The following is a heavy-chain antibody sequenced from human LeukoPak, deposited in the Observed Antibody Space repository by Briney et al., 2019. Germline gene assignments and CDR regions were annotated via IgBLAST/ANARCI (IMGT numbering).Heavy chain of an antibody. D-gene: IGHD1-26*01. CDR3: AXGXXSGSYPLHWFDP. J-gene: IGHJ5*02. CDR2: XXXXXST. V-gene: IGHV4-59*01. CDR1: XGXXXXXX. Sequence: PSETLXLTCTVXXGXXXXXXXXXXXXXPGXXXXXIXXXXXXXSTXXXPSLXSRVTISVDTSKNHFSLKLNSVTTADTAVYXCAXGXXSGSYPLHWFDPWGQGTLVTVSS.